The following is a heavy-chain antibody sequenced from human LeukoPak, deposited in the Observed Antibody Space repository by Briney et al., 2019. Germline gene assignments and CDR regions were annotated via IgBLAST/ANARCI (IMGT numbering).Heavy chain of an antibody. J-gene: IGHJ5*02. CDR1: GGSISSSGYY. D-gene: IGHD3-3*01. V-gene: IGHV4-39*01. CDR3: ARPGGYDFWSGYYPNWFDP. CDR2: IYYSGST. Sequence: SETLSLTCTVSGGSISSSGYYWGWIRQPPGKGLEWIASIYYSGSTYYNPSLKSRVTISVDTSKNQFSLKLSSVTAADTAVYYCARPGGYDFWSGYYPNWFDPWGQGTLVTVSS.